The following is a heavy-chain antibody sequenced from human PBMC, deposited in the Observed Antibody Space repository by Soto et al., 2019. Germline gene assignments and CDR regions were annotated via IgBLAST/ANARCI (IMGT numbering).Heavy chain of an antibody. D-gene: IGHD3-22*01. J-gene: IGHJ5*02. V-gene: IGHV4-59*08. CDR1: GGSISSHY. CDR2: VYNSGST. CDR3: AKRTISDSTTGPYNWLDP. Sequence: SETLSLTCTVSGGSISSHYWNWLRQPPGKGLEWIGCVYNSGSTIYNPSLESRVTISVDTSKNQFSLSLSSVTAADAAVYYCAKRTISDSTTGPYNWLDPWGQGTLVTSPQ.